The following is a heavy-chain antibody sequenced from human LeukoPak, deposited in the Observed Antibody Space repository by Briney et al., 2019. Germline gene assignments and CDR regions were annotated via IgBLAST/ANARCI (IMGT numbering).Heavy chain of an antibody. CDR3: ARDGGAGGDSTHWAYNWFDP. D-gene: IGHD6-13*01. Sequence: GGSLRLSCAASGFTFSSYAIHWVRQAPGKGLEWVAVISPDGRNKHYADSLKGRFTMSRDNSRNTLLLQTNSLGPEDTGVYYCARDGGAGGDSTHWAYNWFDPWGQGNLVTVSS. J-gene: IGHJ5*02. V-gene: IGHV3-30*04. CDR2: ISPDGRNK. CDR1: GFTFSSYA.